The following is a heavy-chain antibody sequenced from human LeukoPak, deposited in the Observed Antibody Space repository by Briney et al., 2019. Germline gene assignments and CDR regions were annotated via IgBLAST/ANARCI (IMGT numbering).Heavy chain of an antibody. D-gene: IGHD4-17*01. J-gene: IGHJ5*02. CDR1: GGTFNNSA. CDR2: IMPLFVTA. CDR3: ARDVHGDYGSGWFDP. V-gene: IGHV1-69*05. Sequence: SVKVSCKTSGGTFNNSAISWVRQAPGQGLGWLGGIMPLFVTAGNAQKSPGRVTITKDESTRTVYLEMTSLTSDDTAVYYCARDVHGDYGSGWFDPWGQGTLVSVSS.